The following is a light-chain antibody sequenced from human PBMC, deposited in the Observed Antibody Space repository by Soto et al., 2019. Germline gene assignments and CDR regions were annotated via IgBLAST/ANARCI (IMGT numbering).Light chain of an antibody. CDR3: AAWHDSLNGPV. Sequence: QSGLTQPPSASGNPGQRVTISCSGGSSNIGSHTVNWYQHLPGTAPKLLIYSNNQRPSRVPDRFSGSVSGTSASLAISGLQSEDEADYYCAAWHDSLNGPVFGGGTKLTV. CDR1: SSNIGSHT. V-gene: IGLV1-44*01. J-gene: IGLJ2*01. CDR2: SNN.